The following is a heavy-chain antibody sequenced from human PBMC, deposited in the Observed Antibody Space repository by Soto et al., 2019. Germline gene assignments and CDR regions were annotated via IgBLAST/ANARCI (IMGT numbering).Heavy chain of an antibody. J-gene: IGHJ4*01. CDR2: IKQDGSEK. V-gene: IGHV3-7*01. CDR1: GGTFGGYG. D-gene: IGHD3-10*01. Sequence: GGSLRVWWVAAGGTFGGYGGSWVRQAPGKGLEWVANIKQDGSEKYYVDSVRGRFTLSRDNAKNSLYLQMNSLTVEDTAVYYCARNTGNYYGSGNAPGEWGQGTLVTVSS. CDR3: ARNTGNYYGSGNAPGE.